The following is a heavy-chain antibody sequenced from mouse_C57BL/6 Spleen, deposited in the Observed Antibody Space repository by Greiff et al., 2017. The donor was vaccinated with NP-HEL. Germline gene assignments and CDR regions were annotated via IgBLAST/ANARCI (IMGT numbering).Heavy chain of an antibody. D-gene: IGHD1-1*01. CDR1: GYTFTSYW. J-gene: IGHJ4*01. CDR2: IHPSDSDT. V-gene: IGHV1-74*01. CDR3: ARREFITTVPHYYAMDY. Sequence: QVQLQQPGAELVKPGASVKVSCKASGYTFTSYWMHWVKQRPGQGLEWIGRIHPSDSDTNYNQKFKGKATLTVDKSSSTAYMQLSSLTSEDSAVYYCARREFITTVPHYYAMDYWGQGTSVTVSS.